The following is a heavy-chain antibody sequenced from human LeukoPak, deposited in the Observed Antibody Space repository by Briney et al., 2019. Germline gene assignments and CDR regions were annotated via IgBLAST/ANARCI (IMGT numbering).Heavy chain of an antibody. CDR2: MNPNSGNT. D-gene: IGHD3-3*01. V-gene: IGHV1-8*03. Sequence: ASVKVSCRASGYTFTSYDINWVRQATGQGLEWMGWMNPNSGNTGYAQKFQGRVTITRNTSISTAYMELSSLRSEDTAVYYCAKEGNDFWRKGDWFDPWGQGTLVTVSS. J-gene: IGHJ5*02. CDR3: AKEGNDFWRKGDWFDP. CDR1: GYTFTSYD.